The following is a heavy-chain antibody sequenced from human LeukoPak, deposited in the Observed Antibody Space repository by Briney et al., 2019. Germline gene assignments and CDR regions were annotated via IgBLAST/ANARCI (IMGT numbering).Heavy chain of an antibody. Sequence: ASVKVSCKASGYTFTNYEITWVRQAPGQGLEWMGWISAYNGKTKYAQKVQDRVTMTTDTSTSTAYMELRSLRSDDTAVYYCASASGPYYYDSSGFDYWGQGTLVTVSS. CDR3: ASASGPYYYDSSGFDY. J-gene: IGHJ4*02. CDR1: GYTFTNYE. V-gene: IGHV1-18*01. D-gene: IGHD3-22*01. CDR2: ISAYNGKT.